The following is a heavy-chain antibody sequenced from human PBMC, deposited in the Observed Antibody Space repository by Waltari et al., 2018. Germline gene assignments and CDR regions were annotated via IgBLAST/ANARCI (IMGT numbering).Heavy chain of an antibody. CDR3: ASGSGSYQLDY. D-gene: IGHD1-26*01. V-gene: IGHV1-69-2*01. CDR2: VDPEDGET. CDR1: GYTFTDYY. Sequence: EVQLVQSGAEVKKPGATVKISCKASGYTFTDYYMHWVQQAPGKGLEWMGRVDPEDGETIYAEKFQGRVTMTRDTSISTAYMELSRLRSDDTAVYYCASGSGSYQLDYWGQGTLVTVSS. J-gene: IGHJ4*02.